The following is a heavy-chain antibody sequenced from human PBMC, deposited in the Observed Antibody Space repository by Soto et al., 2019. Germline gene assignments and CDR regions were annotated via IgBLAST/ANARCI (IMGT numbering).Heavy chain of an antibody. Sequence: QVQLVQSGAGVKQPGASVKVSCKASGYTFAYFGISWVRQAPGQGLEWMGWINAYNGDPNYAKKFQGRVTVTTDTSTRPAHMQPRSLRSDGTAVYFCARAIPGGYGHTTLNYWGQGTLVTGSS. CDR3: ARAIPGGYGHTTLNY. CDR1: GYTFAYFG. D-gene: IGHD5-18*01. J-gene: IGHJ4*02. V-gene: IGHV1-18*01. CDR2: INAYNGDP.